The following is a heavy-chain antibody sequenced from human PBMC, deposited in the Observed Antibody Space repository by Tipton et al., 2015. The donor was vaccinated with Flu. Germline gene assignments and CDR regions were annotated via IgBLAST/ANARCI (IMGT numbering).Heavy chain of an antibody. CDR1: GGSFSGYY. V-gene: IGHV4-34*01. CDR3: ARHPGAFDI. D-gene: IGHD1-14*01. Sequence: TLSLTCAVYGGSFSGYYWSWIRRPPGKGLEWIGEINHSGSTNYNPSLKSRVTISVDTSKNQFSLKLSSVTAADTAVYYCARHPGAFDIWGQGTMVTVSS. J-gene: IGHJ3*02. CDR2: INHSGST.